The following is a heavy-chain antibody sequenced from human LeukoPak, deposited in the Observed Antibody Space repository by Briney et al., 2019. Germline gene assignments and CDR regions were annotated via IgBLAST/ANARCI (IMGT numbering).Heavy chain of an antibody. CDR1: GFTVSSNY. V-gene: IGHV3-33*08. CDR2: IWYDGSNK. Sequence: GGSLRLSCAASGFTVSSNYMNWARQAPGKGLEWVAVIWYDGSNKYYADSVKGRFTISRDNSKNTLYLQMNSLRAEDTAVYYCARGGYSSGWYSLGYWGQGTLVTVSS. CDR3: ARGGYSSGWYSLGY. D-gene: IGHD6-19*01. J-gene: IGHJ4*02.